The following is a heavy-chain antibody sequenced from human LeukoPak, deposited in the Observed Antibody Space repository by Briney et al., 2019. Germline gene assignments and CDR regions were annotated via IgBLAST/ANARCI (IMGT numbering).Heavy chain of an antibody. J-gene: IGHJ6*03. CDR3: ARATKDIVVVPAAQHYYYYMDV. V-gene: IGHV4-4*07. D-gene: IGHD2-2*01. CDR1: GGSISSYY. CDR2: IYTSGST. Sequence: SETLSLTCTVSGGSISSYYWSWIRQPAGKGLEWIGRIYTSGSTNYNPSLKSRVTMSVDTSKNQFSLKLSSVTAADTAVYYCARATKDIVVVPAAQHYYYYMDVWGKGTTVTVSS.